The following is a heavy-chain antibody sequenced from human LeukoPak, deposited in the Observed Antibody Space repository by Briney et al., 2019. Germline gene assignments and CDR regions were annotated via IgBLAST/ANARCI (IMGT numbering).Heavy chain of an antibody. J-gene: IGHJ4*02. Sequence: ASVKVSCKASGYTFTGYYMHWVRQAPGQGLEWMGWINPNSGGTNYAQKFQGRVTMTRDTSISTAYMELSRLRSDDTAVYYCARDPSYGDYQFRFDSVPEGPAYYFDYWGQGTLVTVSS. CDR2: INPNSGGT. D-gene: IGHD4-17*01. CDR1: GYTFTGYY. V-gene: IGHV1-2*02. CDR3: ARDPSYGDYQFRFDSVPEGPAYYFDY.